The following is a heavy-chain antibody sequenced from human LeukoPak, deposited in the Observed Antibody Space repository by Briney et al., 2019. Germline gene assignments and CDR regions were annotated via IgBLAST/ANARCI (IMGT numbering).Heavy chain of an antibody. V-gene: IGHV1-8*01. Sequence: PNSSNTCYPQKFHARFTITTNTSISTAYMELSSLRSEDTAVYYCARTPGYSSSLRNAFDIWGQGTMVTVSS. CDR3: ARTPGYSSSLRNAFDI. D-gene: IGHD6-13*01. J-gene: IGHJ3*02. CDR2: PNSSNT.